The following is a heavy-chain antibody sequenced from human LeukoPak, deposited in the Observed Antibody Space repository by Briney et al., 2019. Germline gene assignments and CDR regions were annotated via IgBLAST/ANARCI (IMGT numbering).Heavy chain of an antibody. V-gene: IGHV3-21*01. J-gene: IGHJ3*02. Sequence: GGSLRLSCAASGFTFSSYSMNWVRQAPGKGLEWVSSISSSSSYIYYADSVKGRFTISRDNSKNTLYLQMNSLRAEDTAVYYCARDSEMATIVDAFDIWGQGTMVTVSS. D-gene: IGHD5-24*01. CDR3: ARDSEMATIVDAFDI. CDR1: GFTFSSYS. CDR2: ISSSSSYI.